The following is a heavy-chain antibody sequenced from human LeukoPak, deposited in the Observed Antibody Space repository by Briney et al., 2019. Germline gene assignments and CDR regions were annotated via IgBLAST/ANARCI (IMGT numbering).Heavy chain of an antibody. CDR2: ISGSGGST. V-gene: IGHV3-23*01. D-gene: IGHD2-15*01. J-gene: IGHJ4*02. CDR3: AKDYCSGGSCFFDY. CDR1: GFTFGEYS. Sequence: PGGSLRLSCIASGFTFGEYSMSWVRQAPGKGLEWVSAISGSGGSTYYADSVKGRFTISRDNSKNTLYLQMNSLRAEDTAVYYCAKDYCSGGSCFFDYWGQGTLVTVSS.